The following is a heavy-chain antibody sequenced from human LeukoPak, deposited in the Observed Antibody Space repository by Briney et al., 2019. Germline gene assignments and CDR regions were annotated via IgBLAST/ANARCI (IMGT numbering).Heavy chain of an antibody. Sequence: ASVKVSCKASGYIFTDYAIHWLRQAPGQRPEWMGWMNAGNGNTKYSQKFQGRITIIRDTSAATAYMELSSLRHDDLAVYYCARGRGTSGSNRDFYYYYYMDVWGKGTTVTVSS. D-gene: IGHD2-15*01. CDR1: GYIFTDYA. CDR3: ARGRGTSGSNRDFYYYYYMDV. V-gene: IGHV1-3*01. J-gene: IGHJ6*03. CDR2: MNAGNGNT.